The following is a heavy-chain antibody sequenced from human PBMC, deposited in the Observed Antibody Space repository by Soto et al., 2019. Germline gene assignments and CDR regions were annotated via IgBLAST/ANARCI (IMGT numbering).Heavy chain of an antibody. Sequence: QVQLVQSGAEVKKPGASVKVSCKASGYTFTSYAMHWVRQAPGQRLEWMGWINAGNGNTKYSQKFQGRVTITRDTSASTAYMELSSLRSEDTAVYYCAREDYYYGMDVWGQGTTVTVSS. CDR1: GYTFTSYA. CDR2: INAGNGNT. CDR3: AREDYYYGMDV. J-gene: IGHJ6*02. V-gene: IGHV1-3*01.